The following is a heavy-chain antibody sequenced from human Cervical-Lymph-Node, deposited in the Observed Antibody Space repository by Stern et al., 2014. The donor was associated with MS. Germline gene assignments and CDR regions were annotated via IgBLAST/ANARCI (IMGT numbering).Heavy chain of an antibody. CDR3: ARASTVTTFRDY. V-gene: IGHV3-23*04. D-gene: IGHD4-17*01. Sequence: EVQLEESGGGLVQPGGSLRLACEASGFTFSNYAMSWVRQAPGKGLAWVSTISGSGGSTFHADSVKGRFTISRDNSKNTLYLQMNSLRDEDTAVYYCARASTVTTFRDYWGQGTLDTVSS. J-gene: IGHJ4*02. CDR2: ISGSGGST. CDR1: GFTFSNYA.